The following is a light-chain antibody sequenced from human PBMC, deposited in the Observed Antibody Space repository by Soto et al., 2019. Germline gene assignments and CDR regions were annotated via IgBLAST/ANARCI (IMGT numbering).Light chain of an antibody. V-gene: IGLV2-14*01. CDR2: GVR. J-gene: IGLJ1*01. CDR3: TSFTTTRFSV. CDR1: SNDIGAYNY. Sequence: QPLLTLATSVSGSRGQSITISCTANSNDIGAYNYVSWYQQHPGKAPRLLIHGVRNRPPGISSRFSASKPGLTASLTISGLQAEDEADYYCTSFTTTRFSVFGPGTKVTVL.